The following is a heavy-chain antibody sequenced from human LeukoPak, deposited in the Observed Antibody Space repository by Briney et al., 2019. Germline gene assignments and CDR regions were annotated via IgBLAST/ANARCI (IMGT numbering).Heavy chain of an antibody. CDR2: INHSGST. CDR1: GGSFSGYY. Sequence: PSETLPLTCAVYGGSFSGYYWSWIRQPPGKGLEWIGEINHSGSTNYNPSLKSRVTISVDTSKNQFSLKLSSVTAADTAVYYCARDLYSYGTIDIWGQGTMVTVSS. D-gene: IGHD5-18*01. CDR3: ARDLYSYGTIDI. J-gene: IGHJ3*02. V-gene: IGHV4-34*01.